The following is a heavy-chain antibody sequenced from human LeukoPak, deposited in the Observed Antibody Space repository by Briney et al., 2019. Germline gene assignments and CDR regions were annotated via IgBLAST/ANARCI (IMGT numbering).Heavy chain of an antibody. CDR1: GGSISSYY. J-gene: IGHJ5*02. V-gene: IGHV4-59*01. CDR3: ARTSTVTTGSWFDP. CDR2: IYYSGST. D-gene: IGHD4-17*01. Sequence: SETLSLTCTVSGGSISSYYWSWIRQPPGKGLEWIGYIYYSGSTNYNPSLKSRVTISVDTSKNQFSLKLSSVTAADTAAYYCARTSTVTTGSWFDPWGQGTLVTVSS.